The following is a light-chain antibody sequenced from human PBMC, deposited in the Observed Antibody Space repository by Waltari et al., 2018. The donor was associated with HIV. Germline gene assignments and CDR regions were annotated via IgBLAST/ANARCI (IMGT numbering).Light chain of an antibody. CDR3: KSYMGSLRWV. CDR1: SSAVGGYTY. J-gene: IGLJ3*02. V-gene: IGLV2-8*01. CDR2: DVS. Sequence: QSALTQPPSASGSPGQSVTIPCTGTSSAVGGYTYVSWYQQHPGRAPKLMIFDVSKRPSGVPDRFSGSKSGNTASLTISALQPEDEADYYCKSYMGSLRWVFGGGTKLTVL.